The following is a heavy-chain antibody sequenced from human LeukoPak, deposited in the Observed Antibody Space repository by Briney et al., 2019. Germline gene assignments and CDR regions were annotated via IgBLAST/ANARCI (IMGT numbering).Heavy chain of an antibody. Sequence: SETLSLTCTVSGGSISSGDYYWSWIRQPPGKGLEWIGEINHSGSTNYNPSLKSRVTISVDTSKNQFSLKLSSVTAADTAVYYCAREKGLVAQYYFDYWGQGTLVTVSS. CDR1: GGSISSGDYY. CDR3: AREKGLVAQYYFDY. D-gene: IGHD2-15*01. CDR2: INHSGST. V-gene: IGHV4-39*07. J-gene: IGHJ4*02.